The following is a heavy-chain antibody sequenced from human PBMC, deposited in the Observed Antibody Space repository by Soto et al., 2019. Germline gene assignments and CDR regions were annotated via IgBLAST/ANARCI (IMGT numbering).Heavy chain of an antibody. Sequence: SETLSLTCTVSGGSISSGDYYWSWIRQPPGKGLEWIGYIYYSGSTYYNPSLKSRVTISVDTSKNQFSLKLSSVTAADTAVYYCARSNYYARSCKLGPYIWFDSWGKGNLVTVSS. CDR2: IYYSGST. CDR3: ARSNYYARSCKLGPYIWFDS. D-gene: IGHD3-22*01. J-gene: IGHJ5*01. CDR1: GGSISSGDYY. V-gene: IGHV4-30-4*01.